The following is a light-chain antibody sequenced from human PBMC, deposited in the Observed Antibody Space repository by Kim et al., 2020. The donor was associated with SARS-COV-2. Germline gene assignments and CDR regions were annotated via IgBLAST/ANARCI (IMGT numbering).Light chain of an antibody. Sequence: EIVMTQSPATLSVSPGERVTLSCRASQSININLAWYQQKPAQAPRLLIYGASTRATGIPASFSGSCSGTEFTLTISSLQSEDSAVYCCQQYKNSPWTFGQGTKVYIK. CDR2: GAS. J-gene: IGKJ1*01. V-gene: IGKV3-15*01. CDR3: QQYKNSPWT. CDR1: QSININ.